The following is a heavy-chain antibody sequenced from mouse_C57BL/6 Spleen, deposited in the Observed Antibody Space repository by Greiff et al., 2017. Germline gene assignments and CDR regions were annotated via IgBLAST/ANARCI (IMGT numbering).Heavy chain of an antibody. CDR2: IDPSDSET. CDR3: ARSHYGSSYGY. Sequence: QVQLQQPGAEPVRPGSSVKLSCKASGYTFTSYWMHWVKQRPIQGLEWIGNIDPSDSETHYNQKFKDKATLTVDKSSSTAYMQLSSLTSEDSAVYYCARSHYGSSYGYWGQGTTLTVSS. D-gene: IGHD1-1*01. V-gene: IGHV1-52*01. CDR1: GYTFTSYW. J-gene: IGHJ2*01.